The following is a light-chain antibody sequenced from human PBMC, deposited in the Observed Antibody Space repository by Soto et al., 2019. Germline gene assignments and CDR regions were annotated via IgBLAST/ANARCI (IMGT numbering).Light chain of an antibody. Sequence: DIVMTQSPDSLAVSLGERATMNCKCSRSVLYKSNNKNHLAWYQQKPGQPPQLIIYCASTRESGVPERFSGSGSGTDFTLTISSLEAEDVAFYWCQQYFDVPFTFGGGTKVEI. J-gene: IGKJ4*01. V-gene: IGKV4-1*01. CDR3: QQYFDVPFT. CDR2: CAS. CDR1: RSVLYKSNNKNH.